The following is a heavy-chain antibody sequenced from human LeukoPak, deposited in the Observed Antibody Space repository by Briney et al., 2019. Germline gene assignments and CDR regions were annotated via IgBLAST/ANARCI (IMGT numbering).Heavy chain of an antibody. CDR3: ARSRERNRFGELGY. D-gene: IGHD3-10*01. CDR1: GYSISSGYY. Sequence: PSETLSLTCAVSGYSISSGYYWAWIRQPPGKGLEWIGSIYHSGSTYYNPSLKSRVTISVDTSKNQFSLNLSSVTAADPAVYYCARSRERNRFGELGYWGQGTLVTVSS. CDR2: IYHSGST. V-gene: IGHV4-38-2*01. J-gene: IGHJ4*02.